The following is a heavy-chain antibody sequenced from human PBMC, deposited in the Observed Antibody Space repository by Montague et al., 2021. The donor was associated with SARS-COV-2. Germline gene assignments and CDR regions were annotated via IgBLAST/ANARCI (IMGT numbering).Heavy chain of an antibody. D-gene: IGHD2-8*01. J-gene: IGHJ6*03. Sequence: SETLSLTCAVSGGSFSGFYWSWVRQSPGEGLEWIGEINQSGSINYNPSLKSRVTILVDTSKNQFSLKLTSVTAADTAVYYCARVQEGFYMVLVVLGFYYYMDVWGKGTTVTVSS. CDR3: ARVQEGFYMVLVVLGFYYYMDV. CDR2: INQSGSI. V-gene: IGHV4-34*01. CDR1: GGSFSGFY.